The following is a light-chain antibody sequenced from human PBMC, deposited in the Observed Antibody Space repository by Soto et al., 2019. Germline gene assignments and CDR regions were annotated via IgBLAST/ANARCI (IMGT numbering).Light chain of an antibody. V-gene: IGKV3-20*01. CDR1: QSVSSY. Sequence: EIVLTQSPATLSLSPGERATLSCRASQSVSSYLAWYQQKPGQAPRLLIYDVSKRATGIPDRFSGSGSGTDFTLTISRLEPEDFAVYYCQQYGSSPLTFGGGTKVEIK. CDR3: QQYGSSPLT. CDR2: DVS. J-gene: IGKJ4*01.